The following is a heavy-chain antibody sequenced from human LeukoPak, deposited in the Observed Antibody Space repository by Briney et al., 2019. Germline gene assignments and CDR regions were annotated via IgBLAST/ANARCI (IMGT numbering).Heavy chain of an antibody. D-gene: IGHD3-22*01. Sequence: GGSLRLSSAPSGFTLSSNYMRWVRQDPRERLEWVSVIYSGGITYHADSVTGRFTISRDNSKNTLYLQMNSLRAEDTAVYYCARELRYDSSGYYYHYWGQGTLVTVSS. CDR2: IYSGGIT. CDR1: GFTLSSNY. V-gene: IGHV3-66*01. CDR3: ARELRYDSSGYYYHY. J-gene: IGHJ4*02.